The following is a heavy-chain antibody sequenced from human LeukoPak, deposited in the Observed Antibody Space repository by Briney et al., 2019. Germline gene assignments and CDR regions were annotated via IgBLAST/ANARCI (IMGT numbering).Heavy chain of an antibody. V-gene: IGHV3-23*01. CDR3: ARDPNGDYIGTFDM. CDR2: ISGSGGST. J-gene: IGHJ3*02. CDR1: EFTFSSYG. D-gene: IGHD4-17*01. Sequence: GGSLRLSCAASEFTFSSYGMGWVRQAPGKGLEWVSSISGSGGSTQYADSVQGRFAISRDNSKNTLYLQMNSLRVEDTAVYFCARDPNGDYIGTFDMWGRGTMVSVSS.